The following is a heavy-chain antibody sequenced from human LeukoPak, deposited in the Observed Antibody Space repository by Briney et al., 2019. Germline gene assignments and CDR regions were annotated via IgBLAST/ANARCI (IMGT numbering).Heavy chain of an antibody. D-gene: IGHD2-21*02. Sequence: SETLSLTCTVSGGSISSRSYYWGWIRQPPGKGLEWIGIIYYSGSTYYNPSLKSRVTISVDTSKNQFSLKLSSVTAADTAVYYCARRSYCGGDCYGSDAFDIWGQGTMVTVSS. J-gene: IGHJ3*02. CDR1: GGSISSRSYY. V-gene: IGHV4-39*01. CDR3: ARRSYCGGDCYGSDAFDI. CDR2: IYYSGST.